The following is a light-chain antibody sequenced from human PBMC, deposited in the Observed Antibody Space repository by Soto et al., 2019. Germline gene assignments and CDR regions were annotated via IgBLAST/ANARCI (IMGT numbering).Light chain of an antibody. CDR1: SSDVGTYTL. Sequence: QSVLTQPASVSGSPGQSITISCTGTSSDVGTYTLVSWYQQLPGTAPKLLIYGNNQRPSGVPDRFSGSRSGTSASLAISGLQSEDEADYYCVAWDDSLNGHVVFGGGTK. V-gene: IGLV1-44*01. J-gene: IGLJ2*01. CDR2: GNN. CDR3: VAWDDSLNGHVV.